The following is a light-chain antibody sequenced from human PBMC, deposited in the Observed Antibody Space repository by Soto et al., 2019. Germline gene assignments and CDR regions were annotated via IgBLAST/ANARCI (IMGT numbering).Light chain of an antibody. V-gene: IGLV2-14*01. CDR2: DVT. CDR1: SSDVGGYNF. Sequence: QSVLTQPASVSGSPGQSITISCTGTSSDVGGYNFVSWYQQHPGKAPKLMIYDVTHRPSGVSNRFSGSKSGNTASLTISGLQAEDEADYYCLLFYGAPRIFGGGTKLTVL. J-gene: IGLJ2*01. CDR3: LLFYGAPRI.